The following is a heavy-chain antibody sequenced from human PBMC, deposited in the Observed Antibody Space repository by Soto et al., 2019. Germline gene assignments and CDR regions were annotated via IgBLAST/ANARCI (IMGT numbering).Heavy chain of an antibody. CDR3: ASSRVVTTYFDY. CDR2: IYNSGST. V-gene: IGHV4-30-2*06. D-gene: IGHD2-21*02. CDR1: GCTISRAGYS. Sequence: PSETLSLTCAVSGCTISRAGYSWSWIRQSPGKGLEWIGYIYNSGSTFYNPSLKSRLTISVDRSKNQLSLQLNSVTAADTAVYYCASSRVVTTYFDYWGQGTLVTVSS. J-gene: IGHJ4*02.